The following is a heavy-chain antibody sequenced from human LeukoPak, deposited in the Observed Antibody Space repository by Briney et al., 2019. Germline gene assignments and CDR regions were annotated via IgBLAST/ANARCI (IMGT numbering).Heavy chain of an antibody. V-gene: IGHV3-30*18. CDR3: AKDKYSGTYGPLDY. CDR2: ISYEGSIQ. Sequence: QPGGSLRLSCAAWGLPLSRLRMLWVRQAPGKGLEWVAVISYEGSIQYYADSVKGRFTISRDNSKNTLYLQMNSLRAEDTAVYYCAKDKYSGTYGPLDYWGQGTLVTVSS. CDR1: GLPLSRLR. D-gene: IGHD1-26*01. J-gene: IGHJ4*02.